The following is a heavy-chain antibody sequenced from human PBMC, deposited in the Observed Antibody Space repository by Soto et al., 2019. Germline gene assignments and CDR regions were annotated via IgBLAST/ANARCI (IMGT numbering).Heavy chain of an antibody. D-gene: IGHD5-18*01. V-gene: IGHV4-59*08. CDR2: IYYSGST. CDR1: GGSISSYY. J-gene: IGHJ6*02. Sequence: SETLSLTCTVSGGSISSYYWRWIRQPPGKGLEWIGYIYYSGSTNYNPPPKSRVTISVDTSKPQFSLKLSSVTAAATAVYYCARAPDTAMVTSYYYYGMDGWGQGTTVT. CDR3: ARAPDTAMVTSYYYYGMDG.